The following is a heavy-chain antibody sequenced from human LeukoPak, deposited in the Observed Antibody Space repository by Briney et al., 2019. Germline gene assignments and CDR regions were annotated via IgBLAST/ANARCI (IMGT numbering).Heavy chain of an antibody. CDR3: ARGGQIGFDY. CDR1: GGSISSGGYS. D-gene: IGHD2/OR15-2a*01. Sequence: SQTLSLTCAVSGGSISSGGYSWSWIRQPPGKGLEWIGYIYHSGSTYYNPSLKSRVTISVDRSKNQFSLKLSSVTAADTAVYYCARGGQIGFDYWGQGTLVTVSS. CDR2: IYHSGST. J-gene: IGHJ4*02. V-gene: IGHV4-30-2*01.